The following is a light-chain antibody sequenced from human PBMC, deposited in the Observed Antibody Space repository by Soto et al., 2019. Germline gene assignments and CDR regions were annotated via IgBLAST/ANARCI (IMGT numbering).Light chain of an antibody. V-gene: IGKV1-5*01. CDR1: QSISSW. CDR3: QHYNSDPWT. CDR2: DAS. J-gene: IGKJ1*01. Sequence: IQMTQSPSTLSASVGDRVTITCRASQSISSWLAWYQQKPGKAPKLLIYDASSLESGVPSRFSGSGSGTEFTLTISSLQRDDFATYYCQHYNSDPWTLGSGTKVDIX.